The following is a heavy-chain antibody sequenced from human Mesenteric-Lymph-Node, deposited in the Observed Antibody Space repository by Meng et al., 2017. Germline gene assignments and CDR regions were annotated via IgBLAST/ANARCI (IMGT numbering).Heavy chain of an antibody. CDR3: ASPLGILGIVDL. V-gene: IGHV4-34*01. CDR2: INHSGST. D-gene: IGHD7-27*01. Sequence: VQLQQCGGGLLKPSDPLSLTRAVYGGSFRGYYWSWIRQPPGKGLEWIGEINHSGSTNYNPSLKSRVTISVDTSKNQFSLKLSSVTAADTAVYYCASPLGILGIVDLWGRGTLVTVSS. CDR1: GGSFRGYY. J-gene: IGHJ2*01.